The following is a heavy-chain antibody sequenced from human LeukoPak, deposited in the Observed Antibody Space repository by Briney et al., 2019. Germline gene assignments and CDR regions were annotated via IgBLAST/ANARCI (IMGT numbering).Heavy chain of an antibody. CDR2: ISPSDGNT. J-gene: IGHJ4*02. CDR1: GFTFSKYA. V-gene: IGHV3-23*01. Sequence: GGSLRLSCAASGFTFSKYAMSWVRQAPGKGLEWVSAISPSDGNTFYADSVKGRFTISRDNSMNTLSLHTNSLRAEDTALYYCAKDSSVPYGITEWGQGTLVTVSS. D-gene: IGHD4-17*01. CDR3: AKDSSVPYGITE.